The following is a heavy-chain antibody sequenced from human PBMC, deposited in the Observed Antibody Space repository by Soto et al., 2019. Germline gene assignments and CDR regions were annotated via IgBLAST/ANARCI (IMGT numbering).Heavy chain of an antibody. CDR2: IYYSGST. V-gene: IGHV4-59*01. J-gene: IGHJ6*02. Sequence: SETPSLTCTVSGGSISSYYWSWIRQPPGKGLEWIGYIYYSGSTNYNPSLKSRVTISVDTSKNQFSLKLSSVTAADTAVYYCARDGGYYYYGMDVWGQGTTVTVSS. CDR3: ARDGGYYYYGMDV. CDR1: GGSISSYY. D-gene: IGHD2-15*01.